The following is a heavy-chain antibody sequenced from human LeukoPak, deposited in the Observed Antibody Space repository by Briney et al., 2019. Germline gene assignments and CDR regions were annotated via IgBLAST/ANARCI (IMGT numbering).Heavy chain of an antibody. CDR1: GYTFTSYG. J-gene: IGHJ4*02. CDR3: ARDTYDFWSGYEMIFDY. D-gene: IGHD3-3*01. CDR2: ISAYNGNT. Sequence: ASVKVSCRASGYTFTSYGISWVRQAPGRGLEWMGWISAYNGNTNYAQKLQGRVTMTTDTSTSTAYMELRSLRSDDTAVYYCARDTYDFWSGYEMIFDYWGQGTLVTVSS. V-gene: IGHV1-18*01.